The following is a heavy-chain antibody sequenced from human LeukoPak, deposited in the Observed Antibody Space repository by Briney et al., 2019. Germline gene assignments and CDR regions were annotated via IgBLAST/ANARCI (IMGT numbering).Heavy chain of an antibody. Sequence: GGSLRLSCAASGFTFSSYAMSWVRQVPGKGLEWVSAISGSGGSTYYADSVKGRFTISRDTAKNSLYLQMNGLRVEDTAVYYCARVAKYYYGSETYYFFDYWGQGTLVTVSS. CDR2: ISGSGGST. V-gene: IGHV3-23*01. CDR1: GFTFSSYA. D-gene: IGHD3-10*01. J-gene: IGHJ4*02. CDR3: ARVAKYYYGSETYYFFDY.